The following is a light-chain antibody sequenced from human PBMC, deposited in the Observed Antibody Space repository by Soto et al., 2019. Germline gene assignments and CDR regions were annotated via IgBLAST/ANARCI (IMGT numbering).Light chain of an antibody. CDR1: SSDMENYA. J-gene: IGLJ3*02. Sequence: QSVLTQPPSVSAAPGQKIPISCSGSSSDMENYALSWYQQLPGTAPKLLIYQNNKRPSGIPDRFSGSKSDTSATLDITGLWPEDEADYYYLAWDTSPRAWVFGGGTKVTVL. CDR2: QNN. CDR3: LAWDTSPRAWV. V-gene: IGLV1-51*02.